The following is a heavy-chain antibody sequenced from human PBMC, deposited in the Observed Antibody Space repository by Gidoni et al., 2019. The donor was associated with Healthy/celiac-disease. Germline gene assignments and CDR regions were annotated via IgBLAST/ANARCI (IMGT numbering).Heavy chain of an antibody. D-gene: IGHD6-19*01. J-gene: IGHJ4*02. CDR2: ISGSGGST. Sequence: EVQLLESGGGLVQPGGSLRLSCAASGFPFRSYAMSWVRQAPGKGLEWVSAISGSGGSTYYADSVKGRFTISRDNSKNTLYLQMNSLRAEDTAVYYCASVVGIAVAGAMGRWGQGTLVTVSS. CDR3: ASVVGIAVAGAMGR. CDR1: GFPFRSYA. V-gene: IGHV3-23*01.